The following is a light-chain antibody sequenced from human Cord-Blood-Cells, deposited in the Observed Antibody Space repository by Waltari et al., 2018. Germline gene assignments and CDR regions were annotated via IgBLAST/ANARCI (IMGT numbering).Light chain of an antibody. J-gene: IGKJ2*01. CDR3: QQYYSTPYT. Sequence: DIVMTHSTDSLAVSLGERATINCKSSQSVLYSSNNKNYLAWYQQKPGQPPKLLIYWASTLESGVPDRFSGSGSGTDFTLTISSLQAEDVAVYYCQQYYSTPYTFGQGTKLEIK. CDR1: QSVLYSSNNKNY. V-gene: IGKV4-1*01. CDR2: WAS.